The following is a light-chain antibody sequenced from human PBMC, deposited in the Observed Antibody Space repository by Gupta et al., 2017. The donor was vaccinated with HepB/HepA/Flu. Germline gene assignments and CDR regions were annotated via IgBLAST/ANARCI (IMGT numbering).Light chain of an antibody. V-gene: IGKV1-5*03. CDR1: QSISSW. CDR2: KAS. J-gene: IGKJ1*01. CDR3: QQDNHSWT. Sequence: DIQMTQSPSTLSASVGDRVTITCRASQSISSWLAWYQQKPGKAPKLLIYKASRGESGVPSRFSGSGSETEFTLTSSRRQADDFANYYGQQDNHSWTFGQGTKVEIK.